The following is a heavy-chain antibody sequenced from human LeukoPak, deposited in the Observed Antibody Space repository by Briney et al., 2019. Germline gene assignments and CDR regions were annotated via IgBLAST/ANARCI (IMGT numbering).Heavy chain of an antibody. V-gene: IGHV1-18*01. J-gene: IGHJ4*02. Sequence: ASVKVSCKASGYTLTSYGISWVRQAPGQGLEWMGWISAYNGSTNYAQKLQGRVTMTTDTSTSTAYMELRSLRSDDTAVYYCARDSLYGSGSYLPDYWGQGTLVTVSS. CDR3: ARDSLYGSGSYLPDY. CDR2: ISAYNGST. D-gene: IGHD3-10*01. CDR1: GYTLTSYG.